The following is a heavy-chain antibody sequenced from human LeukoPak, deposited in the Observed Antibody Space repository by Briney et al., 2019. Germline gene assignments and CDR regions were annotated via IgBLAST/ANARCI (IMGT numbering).Heavy chain of an antibody. CDR2: MNPNSGNT. D-gene: IGHD6-19*01. CDR1: GYTFTSYD. Sequence: ASVKVSCKASGYTFTSYDINWVRQATGQGLEWMGWMNPNSGNTGYAQKFQGRVTMTRNTSISTAYMELSSLRSEDTAVYYCARQSDSLAVAAYGMDVWGQGTTVTVSS. CDR3: ARQSDSLAVAAYGMDV. J-gene: IGHJ6*02. V-gene: IGHV1-8*01.